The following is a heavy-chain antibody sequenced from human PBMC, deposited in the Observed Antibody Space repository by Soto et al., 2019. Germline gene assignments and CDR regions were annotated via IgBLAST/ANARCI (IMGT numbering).Heavy chain of an antibody. Sequence: QVQLVQSGAEVKKPGASVKVSCKASGYTFTSYAMHWVRQAPGQRLEWMGWVNAGNGNTKYSQKFQGRVTITRDTSASTAYMELSSLRSEDTAVYYCARGPNPYYFDYWGQGTLVTVSS. CDR1: GYTFTSYA. V-gene: IGHV1-3*01. CDR3: ARGPNPYYFDY. J-gene: IGHJ4*02. CDR2: VNAGNGNT.